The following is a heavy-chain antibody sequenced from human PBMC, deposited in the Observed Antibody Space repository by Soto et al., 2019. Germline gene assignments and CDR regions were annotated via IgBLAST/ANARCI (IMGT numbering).Heavy chain of an antibody. CDR1: GGTFSSYA. Sequence: SVKVSCKASGGTFSSYAISWVRQAPGQGLEWMGGIIPIFGTANYAQKFQGRVTITADESTSTAYMELSSLRSEDTAVYYCALPYYYDSSGYSSHYNWFDPWGQGTLVTVSS. J-gene: IGHJ5*02. CDR3: ALPYYYDSSGYSSHYNWFDP. D-gene: IGHD3-22*01. CDR2: IIPIFGTA. V-gene: IGHV1-69*13.